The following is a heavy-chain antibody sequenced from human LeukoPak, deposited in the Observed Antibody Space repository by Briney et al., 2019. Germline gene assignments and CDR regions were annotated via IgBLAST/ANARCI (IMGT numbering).Heavy chain of an antibody. Sequence: PRGSLRLSCAASGFTFGSYGMHWVRQAPGKGLEWVAFIRYDGSNKYYADSVKGRFTISRDNSKNTLYLQMNSLRAEDTAVYYCAKDLHGKRGFDYWGQGTLVTVSS. J-gene: IGHJ4*02. CDR1: GFTFGSYG. CDR2: IRYDGSNK. V-gene: IGHV3-30*02. CDR3: AKDLHGKRGFDY.